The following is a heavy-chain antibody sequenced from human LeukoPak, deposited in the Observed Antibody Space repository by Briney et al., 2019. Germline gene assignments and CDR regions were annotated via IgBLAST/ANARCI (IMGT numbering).Heavy chain of an antibody. CDR3: AKEASPKIASALDY. V-gene: IGHV3-30*02. CDR1: GFTFSSYG. CDR2: IWYDGSNK. J-gene: IGHJ4*02. D-gene: IGHD2-15*01. Sequence: PGGSLRLSCAASGFTFSSYGMHWVRQAPGKGLEWVAVIWYDGSNKYYADSVKGRFTISRDNSKNTLYLQMNSLRADDAAVYYCAKEASPKIASALDYWGQGTLVTVSS.